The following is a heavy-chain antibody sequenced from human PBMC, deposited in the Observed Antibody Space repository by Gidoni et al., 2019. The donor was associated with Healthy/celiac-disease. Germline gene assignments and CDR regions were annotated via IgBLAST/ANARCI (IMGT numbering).Heavy chain of an antibody. J-gene: IGHJ6*02. CDR1: GFTFSSYS. Sequence: EVQLVASGGGLVKPGGSLRLSCAASGFTFSSYSMNWVRQAPGKGLEWVSSISSSGSTIYYADSVKGRFTISRDNAKNSLYLQMNSLRAEDTAVYYCARRYCSSTSCYGDGMDVWGQGTTVTVSS. CDR3: ARRYCSSTSCYGDGMDV. CDR2: ISSSGSTI. D-gene: IGHD2-2*01. V-gene: IGHV3-21*01.